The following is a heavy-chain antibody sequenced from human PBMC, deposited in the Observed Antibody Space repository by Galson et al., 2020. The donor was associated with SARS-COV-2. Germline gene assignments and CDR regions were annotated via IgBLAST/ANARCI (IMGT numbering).Heavy chain of an antibody. CDR1: GYTITNNW. D-gene: IGHD6-19*01. V-gene: IGHV5-10-1*01. CDR3: ARGAGWTDY. CDR2: IHPSDSYT. J-gene: IGHJ4*02. Sequence: KIGETQKISCKCSGYTITNNWNTWVHHMPGKGLEWMGRIHPSDSYTDYSPSFQGHVTISSDKSVTTAYLQWSGLKASDTAMYYCARGAGWTDYWGQGTRVTVSS.